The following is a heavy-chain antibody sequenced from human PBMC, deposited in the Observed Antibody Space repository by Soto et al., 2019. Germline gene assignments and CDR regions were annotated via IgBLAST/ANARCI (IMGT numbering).Heavy chain of an antibody. D-gene: IGHD4-17*01. J-gene: IGHJ6*02. CDR3: AKTSGPDYGGNGDYYYYGMDV. Sequence: GGSLRLSCAASGFTFSSYGMHWVRQAPGKGLEWVAVISYDGSNKYYADPVKGRFTVSRDNSKTTLYLQMNSLRAEDTAVYYCAKTSGPDYGGNGDYYYYGMDVWGQGTTVTVSS. CDR1: GFTFSSYG. V-gene: IGHV3-30*18. CDR2: ISYDGSNK.